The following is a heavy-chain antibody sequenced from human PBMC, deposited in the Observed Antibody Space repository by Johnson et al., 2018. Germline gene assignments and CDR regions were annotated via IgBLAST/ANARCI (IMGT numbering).Heavy chain of an antibody. J-gene: IGHJ1*01. Sequence: VELVESGGGVVQPGGSLRLSCEASGFTFSGCAMHWVRQAPGKGLEWVSGISWNSGSIGYADSVTGRFTISRDNAKNSLYLQRNSLRAEDTALYYCAKAPVGWLGEGAEYFQHWGQGTLVTVSS. V-gene: IGHV3-9*01. CDR2: ISWNSGSI. CDR3: AKAPVGWLGEGAEYFQH. D-gene: IGHD3-3*01. CDR1: GFTFSGCA.